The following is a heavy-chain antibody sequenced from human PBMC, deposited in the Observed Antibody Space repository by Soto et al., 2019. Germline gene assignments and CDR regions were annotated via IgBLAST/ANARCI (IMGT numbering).Heavy chain of an antibody. D-gene: IGHD2-15*01. J-gene: IGHJ5*02. V-gene: IGHV4-39*01. CDR2: VFYNGTT. Sequence: SETLSLTCTVSGGSINTNNYYWGWVRQPPGKGLEWIGSVFYNGTTYYSPSLESRVTISLAPSRTQFSLKLESVTAADTAVYFCARLVVVSPVANAWGQGTLVTVSS. CDR3: ARLVVVSPVANA. CDR1: GGSINTNNYY.